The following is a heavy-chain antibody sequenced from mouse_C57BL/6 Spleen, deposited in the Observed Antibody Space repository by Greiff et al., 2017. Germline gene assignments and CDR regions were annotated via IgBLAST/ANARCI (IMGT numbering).Heavy chain of an antibody. V-gene: IGHV1-59*01. J-gene: IGHJ3*01. CDR3: AWNYDHGVGFAY. D-gene: IGHD2-4*01. CDR1: GYTFTSYW. CDR2: IDPSDSYT. Sequence: QVQLQQPGAELVRPGTSVTLSCKASGYTFTSYWMHWVKQRPGQGLAWIGVIDPSDSYTNYNQKFKGKATLTVDTSSSTAYMQLSSLTSEDYAVYYCAWNYDHGVGFAYWGKGTLVTVSA.